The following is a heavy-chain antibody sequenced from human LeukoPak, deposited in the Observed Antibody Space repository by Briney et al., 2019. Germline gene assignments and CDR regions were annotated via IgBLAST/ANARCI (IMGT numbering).Heavy chain of an antibody. J-gene: IGHJ4*02. Sequence: GGSLRLSCVASGFTFSSYSMNWVRQAPGKGLEWVSSISSSSSYIYYADSVKGRFTISRDNAKNSLYLQMNSLRAEDTAVYYCARDNEKYSSSPGGWGQGTLVTVSS. CDR2: ISSSSSYI. V-gene: IGHV3-21*01. D-gene: IGHD6-6*01. CDR1: GFTFSSYS. CDR3: ARDNEKYSSSPGG.